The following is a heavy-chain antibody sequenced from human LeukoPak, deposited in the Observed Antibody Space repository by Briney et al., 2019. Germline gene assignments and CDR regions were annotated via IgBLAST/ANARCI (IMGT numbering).Heavy chain of an antibody. CDR1: GGSIASSSYY. Sequence: SETLCLTCTVSGGSIASSSYYWGWIRQPPGKGLEWIGSVYYSGSTFYNPSLKSRVTISVDTSKNQFSLKLSSVTAADTAVYYCARHENGGTTPFDYWGQGTLLTVSS. J-gene: IGHJ4*02. CDR3: ARHENGGTTPFDY. V-gene: IGHV4-39*01. CDR2: VYYSGST. D-gene: IGHD1-7*01.